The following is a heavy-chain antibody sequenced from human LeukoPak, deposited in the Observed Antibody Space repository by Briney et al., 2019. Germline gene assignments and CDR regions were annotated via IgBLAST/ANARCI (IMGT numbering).Heavy chain of an antibody. CDR3: ARDIKRFCSCNRCPGVLDP. V-gene: IGHV1-18*01. Sequence: ASVKVSCKASGYTFTSYGISWVRQAPGQGLEWMGWISAYNGNTNYAQKLQGRVTMTTDTSTSTAYMELRSLRSDDTAVYYCARDIKRFCSCNRCPGVLDPWGQNPGHRLL. CDR2: ISAYNGNT. D-gene: IGHD2-2*01. J-gene: IGHJ5*02. CDR1: GYTFTSYG.